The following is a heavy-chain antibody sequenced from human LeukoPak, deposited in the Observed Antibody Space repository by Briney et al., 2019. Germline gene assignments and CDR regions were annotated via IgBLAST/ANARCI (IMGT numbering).Heavy chain of an antibody. J-gene: IGHJ4*02. Sequence: GGSLRLSCAASGFTFSPYGMHWVRQAPGKGLEWVAVISYDGSDKYYADSVKGRFTISRDNSKSTLYLHMNSLRPDDTAVYYCARDSRQLALDHWGQGTLVTVSS. CDR2: ISYDGSDK. CDR1: GFTFSPYG. D-gene: IGHD6-13*01. CDR3: ARDSRQLALDH. V-gene: IGHV3-30*03.